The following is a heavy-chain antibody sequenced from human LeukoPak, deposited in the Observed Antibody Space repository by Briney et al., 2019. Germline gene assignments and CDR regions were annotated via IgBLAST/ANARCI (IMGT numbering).Heavy chain of an antibody. CDR1: GYSISSGYY. D-gene: IGHD6-19*01. CDR2: IYHSGST. Sequence: PSETLSLTCAVSGYSISSGYYWGWIRQPPGKGLEWIGSIYHSGSTYYNPSLKSRVTISVDTSKNQFSLKLSSVTAAETAVYYCAWYRSGWYLGQGTLVTVSS. CDR3: AWYRSGWY. V-gene: IGHV4-38-2*01. J-gene: IGHJ4*02.